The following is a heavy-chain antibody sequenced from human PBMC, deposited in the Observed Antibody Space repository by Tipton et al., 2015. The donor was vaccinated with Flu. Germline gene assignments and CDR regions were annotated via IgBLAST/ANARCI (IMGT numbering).Heavy chain of an antibody. J-gene: IGHJ4*02. CDR1: GGTFSSYA. V-gene: IGHV1-69*18. CDR3: ARGLISRGWLYYFDY. Sequence: QVQLVQSGAEVKKPGSSVKVSCKASGGTFSSYAISWVRQAPGQGLEWMGRIIPIFGTANYAQKFQGRVTITADESTSTAYMELSSLRSEDPAVYYCARGLISRGWLYYFDYWGQGTLVTVSS. CDR2: IIPIFGTA. D-gene: IGHD6-19*01.